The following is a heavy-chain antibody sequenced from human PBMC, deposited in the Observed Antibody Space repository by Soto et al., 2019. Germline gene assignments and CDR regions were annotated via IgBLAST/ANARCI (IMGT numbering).Heavy chain of an antibody. D-gene: IGHD6-13*01. CDR1: GFTFSDYY. CDR2: ISGSGGST. Sequence: GGSLRLSCAASGFTFSDYYMSWVRQAPGKGLEWVSAISGSGGSTYYADSVKGRFTISRDNSKNTLYLQMNSLRAEDTAVYYCARDSSWAFDYWGQGALVTVSS. V-gene: IGHV3-23*01. J-gene: IGHJ4*02. CDR3: ARDSSWAFDY.